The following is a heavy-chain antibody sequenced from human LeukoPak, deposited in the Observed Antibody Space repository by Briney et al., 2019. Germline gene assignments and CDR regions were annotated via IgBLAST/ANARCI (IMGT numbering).Heavy chain of an antibody. CDR1: GFTFSNYG. CDR2: ISYDGSNK. V-gene: IGHV3-30*19. CDR3: ARGVNRVGTTRYFQH. Sequence: GGSLRLSCTTSGFTFSNYGIHWVRQAPGKGLQWVAVISYDGSNKYYIDSVKGRFTISRDNSKNTLYLQMNSLRAEDTAVYYCARGVNRVGTTRYFQHWGQGTLVTVSS. D-gene: IGHD1-26*01. J-gene: IGHJ1*01.